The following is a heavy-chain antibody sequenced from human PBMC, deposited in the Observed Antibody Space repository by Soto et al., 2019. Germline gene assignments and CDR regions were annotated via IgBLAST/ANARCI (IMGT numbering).Heavy chain of an antibody. Sequence: GGSLRLSCAASGFTFSSYAMSWVRQAPGKGLEWVSSISSSSSYIYYADSVKGRFTISRDNAKNSLYLQMNSLRAEDTAVYYCARDTEQQLALGHYYYGMDVWGQGTTVTVSS. J-gene: IGHJ6*02. CDR3: ARDTEQQLALGHYYYGMDV. CDR1: GFTFSSYA. D-gene: IGHD6-13*01. V-gene: IGHV3-21*01. CDR2: ISSSSSYI.